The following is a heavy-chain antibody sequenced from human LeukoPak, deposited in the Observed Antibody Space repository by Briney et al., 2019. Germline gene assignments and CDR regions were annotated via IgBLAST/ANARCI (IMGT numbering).Heavy chain of an antibody. J-gene: IGHJ4*02. CDR3: AKAPTRSGSYPPDY. V-gene: IGHV3-21*04. D-gene: IGHD1-26*01. Sequence: PGGSLRLSCAASGFTFSSYSMNWVRQAPGKGLEWVSSISSSGSYMYYADSVKGRFTISRDNSKNTLYLQMNSLRAEDTAVYYCAKAPTRSGSYPPDYWGQGTLVTVSS. CDR1: GFTFSSYS. CDR2: ISSSGSYM.